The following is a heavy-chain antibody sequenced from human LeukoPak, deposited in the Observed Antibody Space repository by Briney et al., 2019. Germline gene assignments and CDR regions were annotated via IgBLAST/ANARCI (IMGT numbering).Heavy chain of an antibody. CDR2: INHSGST. D-gene: IGHD6-6*01. CDR1: GVSFSGYY. Sequence: PSETLSLTCAVYGVSFSGYYWSWIRQPPGKGLEWIGEINHSGSTNYNPSLKSRVTISVDTSKNQFSLKLSSVTAADTAVYYCARGKKLVRTKHALDPWGQGTLVTVSS. CDR3: ARGKKLVRTKHALDP. J-gene: IGHJ5*02. V-gene: IGHV4-34*01.